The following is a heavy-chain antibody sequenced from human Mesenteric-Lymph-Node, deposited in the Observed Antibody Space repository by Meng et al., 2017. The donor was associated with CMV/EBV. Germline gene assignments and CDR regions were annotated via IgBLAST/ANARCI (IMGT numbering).Heavy chain of an antibody. Sequence: GESLKISCAASGFTFSTYYMHWVRQAPGKGLEWVSVIYSGGSTYYADSVKGRFTISRDNSKNTLYLQMSSLRAEDTAVYYCAREYYHLLIDSWGQGTLVTVSS. J-gene: IGHJ4*02. V-gene: IGHV3-66*02. CDR3: AREYYHLLIDS. CDR1: GFTFSTYY. D-gene: IGHD2-2*01. CDR2: IYSGGST.